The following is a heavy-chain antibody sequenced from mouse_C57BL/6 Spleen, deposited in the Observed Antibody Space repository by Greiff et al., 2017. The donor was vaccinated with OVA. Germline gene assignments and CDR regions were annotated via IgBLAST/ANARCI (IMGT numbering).Heavy chain of an antibody. CDR2: INYDGSST. CDR3: ATSWDSWFAY. V-gene: IGHV5-16*01. Sequence: EVHLVESEGGLVQPGSSMRLSCTASGFTFSDYYMAWVRQVPEKGLEWVANINYDGSSTYYLDSLKSRFIISRDNAKNILYLQMSSLKSEDTATYYCATSWDSWFAYWGQGTLVTVSA. CDR1: GFTFSDYY. D-gene: IGHD4-1*01. J-gene: IGHJ3*01.